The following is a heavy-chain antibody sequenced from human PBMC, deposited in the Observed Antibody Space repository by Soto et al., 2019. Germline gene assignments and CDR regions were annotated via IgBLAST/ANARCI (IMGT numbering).Heavy chain of an antibody. Sequence: LSLTCTVSGGSVSSGSYYWSWIRQPPGKGLEWIGYIYYSGSTNYSPSLKSRVTISVDTSKNQFSLKLSSVAAADTAVYYCARTVATDYFDYWGQGTLVTVSS. V-gene: IGHV4-61*01. CDR2: IYYSGST. CDR3: ARTVATDYFDY. CDR1: GGSVSSGSYY. D-gene: IGHD4-17*01. J-gene: IGHJ4*02.